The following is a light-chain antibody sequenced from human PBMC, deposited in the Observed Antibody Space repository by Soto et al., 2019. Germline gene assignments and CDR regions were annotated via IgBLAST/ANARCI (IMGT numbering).Light chain of an antibody. CDR1: QSVSES. V-gene: IGKV3-20*01. J-gene: IGKJ1*01. Sequence: EIVLTQSPATLSLSPGERATLSFRASQSVSESLAWYQQKPGQAPRLLIYDVSYRATGIPVRFSGSGSGTDFTLTISRLEPEDFVVYYCQQYGRSPTFGQGTKVDIK. CDR2: DVS. CDR3: QQYGRSPT.